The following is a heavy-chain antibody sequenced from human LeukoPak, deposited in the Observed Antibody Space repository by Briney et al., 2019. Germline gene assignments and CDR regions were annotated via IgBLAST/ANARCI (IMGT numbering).Heavy chain of an antibody. J-gene: IGHJ4*02. V-gene: IGHV3-23*01. CDR1: GFTCSSYA. Sequence: GGSLRLSCAASGFTCSSYAMSSVRQAPGKGLEWVSAISGSGGSTYYADSVKGRFTISRDNSKNTLYLQMNSLRAEDTAVYYCAKHYDYIFAASDYWGQGTLVTVSS. CDR3: AKHYDYIFAASDY. CDR2: ISGSGGST. D-gene: IGHD3-16*01.